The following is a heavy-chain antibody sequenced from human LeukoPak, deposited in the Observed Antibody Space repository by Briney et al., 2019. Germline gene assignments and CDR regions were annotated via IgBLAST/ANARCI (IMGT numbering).Heavy chain of an antibody. CDR3: ARDVWFGEYYYYGMDV. D-gene: IGHD3-10*01. CDR2: VYHSGIT. V-gene: IGHV4-39*07. Sequence: KPSETLSLTCTVSGGSITNTNYYWAWIRQPPGEGLEWIGSVYHSGITYYTPSLKSRVTISVDTSKNQFSLKLSSVTAADTAVYYCARDVWFGEYYYYGMDVWGQGTTVTVSS. CDR1: GGSITNTNYY. J-gene: IGHJ6*02.